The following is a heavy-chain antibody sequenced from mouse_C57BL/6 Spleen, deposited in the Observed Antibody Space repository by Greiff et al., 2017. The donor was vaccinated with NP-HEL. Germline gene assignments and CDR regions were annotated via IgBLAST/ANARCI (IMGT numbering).Heavy chain of an antibody. V-gene: IGHV1-72*01. CDR3: AWGDYERYYAMDY. J-gene: IGHJ4*01. CDR2: IDPNSGGT. D-gene: IGHD2-4*01. Sequence: QVQLQQPGAELVKPGASVKLSCKASGYTFTSYWMLWVKQRPGRGLEGIGRIDPNSGGTKYNEKIKSKATLTVDKPSSTAYMQLSSLTSEDYAVYYCAWGDYERYYAMDYWSQGTSVTVSS. CDR1: GYTFTSYW.